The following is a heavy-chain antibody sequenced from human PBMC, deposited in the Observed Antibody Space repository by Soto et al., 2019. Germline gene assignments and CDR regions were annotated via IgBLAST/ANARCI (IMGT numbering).Heavy chain of an antibody. Sequence: GSLRLSCAASGFTFSSYAMHWVRQAPGKGLEWIGSIYYIGSTYYNPSLKSRVTISVDTSKNQFSLKLSSVTAADTAVYYCARHGGLVPPIYGSGNNYYYYYYMDVWGKGTTVTVSS. D-gene: IGHD3-10*01. CDR3: ARHGGLVPPIYGSGNNYYYYYYMDV. V-gene: IGHV4-39*01. CDR1: GFTFSSYAMH. J-gene: IGHJ6*03. CDR2: IYYIGST.